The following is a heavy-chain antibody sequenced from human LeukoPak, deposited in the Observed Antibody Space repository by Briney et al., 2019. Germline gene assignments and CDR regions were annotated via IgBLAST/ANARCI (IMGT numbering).Heavy chain of an antibody. J-gene: IGHJ6*03. CDR3: AKWDENFYYMDV. CDR1: GFTFSSYA. Sequence: GGSLRLSCAASGFTFSSYAMSWVRQAPRKGLEWVSSISGSGGGTFYASSVRGRFTISRDNSKDTVFLQMNGLRAEDTAMYYCAKWDENFYYMDVWGQGTTVTVSS. D-gene: IGHD1-26*01. V-gene: IGHV3-23*01. CDR2: ISGSGGGT.